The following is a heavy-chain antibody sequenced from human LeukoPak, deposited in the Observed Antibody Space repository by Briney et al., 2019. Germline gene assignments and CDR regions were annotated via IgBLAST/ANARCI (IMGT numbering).Heavy chain of an antibody. CDR2: IYTSGST. J-gene: IGHJ2*01. CDR3: ARVKIVVVPAANYDFWSGYWGDWYFDL. CDR1: GGSISSYY. V-gene: IGHV4-4*07. Sequence: PSETLSLTCTVSGGSISSYYWSWIRRPAGKGLEWIGRIYTSGSTNYNPSLKSRVTMSVDTSKNQFSLKLSSVTAADTAVYYCARVKIVVVPAANYDFWSGYWGDWYFDLWGRGTLVTVSS. D-gene: IGHD3-3*01.